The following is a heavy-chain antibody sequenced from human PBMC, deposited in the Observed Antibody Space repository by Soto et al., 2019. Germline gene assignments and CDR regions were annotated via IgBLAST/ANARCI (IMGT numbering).Heavy chain of an antibody. D-gene: IGHD2-21*01. V-gene: IGHV1-18*01. Sequence: QVQLVQSGAEVKKPGASVKVSCKTSGYPFTTYAITWVRQAPGQGLEWMGWISAYHNDTNYAQKFQGRVTMTTDTSTSTAYLELRSLRSDDTAVYFCARDLAHTLFFNWFDSWGQGTLVTVSS. CDR3: ARDLAHTLFFNWFDS. CDR2: ISAYHNDT. CDR1: GYPFTTYA. J-gene: IGHJ5*01.